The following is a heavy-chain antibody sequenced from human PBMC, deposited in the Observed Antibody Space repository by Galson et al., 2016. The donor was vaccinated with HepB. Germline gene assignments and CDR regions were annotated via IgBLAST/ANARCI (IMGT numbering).Heavy chain of an antibody. V-gene: IGHV1-46*01. CDR1: RYPFTNYY. D-gene: IGHD3-16*02. Sequence: SVKVSCKASRYPFTNYYIHWVRQAPGQGLEWLGILNPSGGSTTYAQKFQGRVTMTWDTSASTVYMELSSSTSEDTAVYYCARDIGPFAYWGQGTLVTISS. CDR3: ARDIGPFAY. CDR2: LNPSGGST. J-gene: IGHJ4*02.